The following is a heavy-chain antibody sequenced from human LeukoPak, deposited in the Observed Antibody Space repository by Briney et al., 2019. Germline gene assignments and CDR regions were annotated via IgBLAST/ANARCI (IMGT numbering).Heavy chain of an antibody. J-gene: IGHJ3*02. CDR2: ISYDGSNK. V-gene: IGHV3-30-3*01. CDR1: GFTFSSYA. CDR3: ARDRIAAAGAFDI. Sequence: GGSLRLSCAASGFTFSSYAMHWVRQAPGKGLEWVAVISYDGSNKYYADSVKGRFTISRDNAKNSLYLQMNSLRAEDTAVYYCARDRIAAAGAFDIWGQGTMVTVSS. D-gene: IGHD6-13*01.